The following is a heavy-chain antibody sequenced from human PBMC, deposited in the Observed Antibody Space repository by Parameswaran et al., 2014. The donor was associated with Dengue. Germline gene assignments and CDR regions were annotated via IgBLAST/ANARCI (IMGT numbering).Heavy chain of an antibody. CDR3: ARGFVTMVRGVITPYYYYGMDV. V-gene: IGHV4-34*01. J-gene: IGHJ6*02. CDR2: INHSGST. Sequence: SETLSLTCAVYGGSFSGYYWSWIRQPPGKGLEWIGEINHSGSTNYNPSLKSRVTISVDTSKNQFSLKLSSVTAADTAVYYCARGFVTMVRGVITPYYYYGMDVWGQGTTVTVSS. D-gene: IGHD3-10*01. CDR1: GGSFSGYY.